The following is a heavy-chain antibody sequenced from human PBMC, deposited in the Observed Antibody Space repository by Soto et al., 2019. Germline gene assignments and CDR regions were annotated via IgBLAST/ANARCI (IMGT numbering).Heavy chain of an antibody. V-gene: IGHV4-31*03. J-gene: IGHJ6*02. CDR3: PRDSRYAGLYYGMDL. Sequence: SETLSLTCTVSGGSISSGGYYWSWIRQHPGKGLEWIGYFYYSGSTYYNPSLKSRVTISVDTSKNQFSLKLSSVTAADTAVYYCPRDSRYAGLYYGMDLWGQGTTVTVSS. D-gene: IGHD5-12*01. CDR2: FYYSGST. CDR1: GGSISSGGYY.